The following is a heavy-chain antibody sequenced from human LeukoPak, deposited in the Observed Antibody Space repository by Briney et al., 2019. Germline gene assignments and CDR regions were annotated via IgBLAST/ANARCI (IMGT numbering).Heavy chain of an antibody. J-gene: IGHJ4*02. D-gene: IGHD3-22*01. V-gene: IGHV4-34*01. CDR1: GGSFSGYY. CDR3: ARASRYYYDSSGSHGDY. CDR2: INHSGST. Sequence: SETLSLTCAAYGGSFSGYYWSWIRQPPGKRLEWIGEINHSGSTNYNPSLKSRVTISVDTSKNQFSLKLSTVTAADTAVYYCARASRYYYDSSGSHGDYWGQGTLVTVSS.